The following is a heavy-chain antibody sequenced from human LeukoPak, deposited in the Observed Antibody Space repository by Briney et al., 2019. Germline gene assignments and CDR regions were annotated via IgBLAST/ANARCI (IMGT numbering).Heavy chain of an antibody. CDR1: GFTFSSYD. D-gene: IGHD3-22*01. Sequence: GGSLRLSCAASGFTFSSYDMTWVRQAPGKGLEWVAVISYDEIDHYYADSVKGRFTISRDNSKNTVYLQMNSLRPEDTAVYYCAKDHYYYDTSGYFFDSWGQGTLVTVSS. V-gene: IGHV3-30*18. J-gene: IGHJ4*02. CDR2: ISYDEIDH. CDR3: AKDHYYYDTSGYFFDS.